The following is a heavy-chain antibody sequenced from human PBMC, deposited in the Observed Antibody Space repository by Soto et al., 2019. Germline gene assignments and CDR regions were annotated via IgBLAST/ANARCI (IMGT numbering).Heavy chain of an antibody. J-gene: IGHJ4*02. V-gene: IGHV4-39*02. Sequence: QLQLQESGPGLVKPSETLSLTCTVSGGSISSSSYYWGGIRQPPGEGLEWIGGIYYSGNTFYTPSLKRRVTISVDTSKNQFSLKLSSVTAADTAVYYCAREGGRYCTGGSCQVDYWGQGTLVTVSS. D-gene: IGHD2-15*01. CDR2: IYYSGNT. CDR3: AREGGRYCTGGSCQVDY. CDR1: GGSISSSSYY.